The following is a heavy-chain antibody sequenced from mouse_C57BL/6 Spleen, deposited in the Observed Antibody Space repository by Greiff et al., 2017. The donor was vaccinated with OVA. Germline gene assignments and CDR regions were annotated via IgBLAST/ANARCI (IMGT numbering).Heavy chain of an antibody. CDR2: INPNYGTT. CDR1: GYSFTDYN. J-gene: IGHJ3*01. Sequence: EVQLQQSGPELVKPGASVKISCKASGYSFTDYNMNWVKQSNGKSLEWIGVINPNYGTTRYNQKFKGKATLTVDQASSTAYMQLNSLTSEDSAVYYGARECAMVTSSWFAYWGQGTLVTVSA. V-gene: IGHV1-39*01. D-gene: IGHD2-2*01. CDR3: ARECAMVTSSWFAY.